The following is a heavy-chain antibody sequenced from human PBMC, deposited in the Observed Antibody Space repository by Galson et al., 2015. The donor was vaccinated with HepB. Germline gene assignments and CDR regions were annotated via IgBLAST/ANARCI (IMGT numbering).Heavy chain of an antibody. CDR1: GFTFSSYS. CDR3: ARRVSYYGSGSADDY. Sequence: SLRLSCAASGFTFSSYSMNWVRQAPGKGLEWVSYISSSSSTIYYADSVKGRFTISRDNAKNSLYLQMNSLRDEDTAVYYCARRVSYYGSGSADDYWGQGTLVTVSS. CDR2: ISSSSSTI. V-gene: IGHV3-48*02. D-gene: IGHD3-10*01. J-gene: IGHJ4*02.